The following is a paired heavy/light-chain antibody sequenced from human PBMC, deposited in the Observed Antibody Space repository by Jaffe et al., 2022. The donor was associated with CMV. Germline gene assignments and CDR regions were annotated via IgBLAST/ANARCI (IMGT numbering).Light chain of an antibody. J-gene: IGLJ3*02. Sequence: QSALTQPASVSGSPGQSITISCTGTSSDVGGYNYVSWYQQHPGKAPRLIIFDVTSRPSGVSNRFSGSKYGNTASLTISRLQAEDESDYYCCSYTNNSARVFGGGTKLTVL. CDR1: SSDVGGYNY. V-gene: IGLV2-14*03. CDR3: CSYTNNSARV. CDR2: DVT.
Heavy chain of an antibody. CDR1: GFSFSIYT. J-gene: IGHJ4*02. CDR3: ARDGGARSSWSPYFDD. V-gene: IGHV3-21*06. D-gene: IGHD6-13*01. CDR2: ISSSNTYT. Sequence: EVQLLESGGGLVKPGGSLRLSCAASGFSFSIYTMNWVRQAPGKGLEWVASISSSNTYTYYADSVRGRFTISRDNAKDSLDLQMNSLRAEDTAVYYCARDGGARSSWSPYFDDWGQGTLVTVSS.